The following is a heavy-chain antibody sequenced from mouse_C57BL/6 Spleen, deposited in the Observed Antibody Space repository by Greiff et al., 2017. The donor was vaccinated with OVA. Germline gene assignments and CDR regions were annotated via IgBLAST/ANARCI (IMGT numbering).Heavy chain of an antibody. CDR1: GFNIKDDY. V-gene: IGHV14-4*01. CDR3: TALSTY. CDR2: IDPENGDT. J-gene: IGHJ2*01. Sequence: VQLKESGAELVRPGASVKLSCTASGFNIKDDYMHWVKQRPGQGLEWIGWIDPENGDTEYASKFQGKATITADTSSNTAYLQLSSLTSADTAVYYCTALSTYWGQGTTLTVSS. D-gene: IGHD2-3*01.